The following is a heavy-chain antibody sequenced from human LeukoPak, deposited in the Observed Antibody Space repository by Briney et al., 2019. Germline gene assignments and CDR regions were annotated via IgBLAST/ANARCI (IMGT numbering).Heavy chain of an antibody. D-gene: IGHD2-15*01. CDR2: IYHSGST. Sequence: SQTLSLTCAVSGGSISSCGYSWSWIRQPPGKGLEWIRYIYHSGSTYYNPSLKSRVTISVDRSKNQFSLNLSSVTAADTAVYYCAREGYCSGGSCDNWFDPWGQGTLVTVSS. V-gene: IGHV4-30-2*01. CDR3: AREGYCSGGSCDNWFDP. J-gene: IGHJ5*02. CDR1: GGSISSCGYS.